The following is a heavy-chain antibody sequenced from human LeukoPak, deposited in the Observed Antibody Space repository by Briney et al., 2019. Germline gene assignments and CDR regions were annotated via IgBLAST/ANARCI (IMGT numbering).Heavy chain of an antibody. J-gene: IGHJ5*02. CDR2: IYTSGST. Sequence: SETLSLTCTVSGGSTSSYYWSWIRQPAGRGLEWIGRIYTSGSTNYNPSLKSRVTMSVDTSKNQFSLKLSSVTAADTAVYYCARGLTYFPEPELYNWFDPWGQGTLVTVSS. V-gene: IGHV4-4*07. CDR1: GGSTSSYY. D-gene: IGHD3-9*01. CDR3: ARGLTYFPEPELYNWFDP.